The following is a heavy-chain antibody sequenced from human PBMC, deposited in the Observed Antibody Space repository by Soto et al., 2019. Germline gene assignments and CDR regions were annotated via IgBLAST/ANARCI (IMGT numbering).Heavy chain of an antibody. Sequence: SSETLSLTCAVYGGSFSGYYWSWIRQPPGKGLEWIGEINHSGSTNYNPSLKSRVTISVDTSKNQFSLKLSSVTAADTAVYYCARGNKYYYGSGSYYNNWFDPWGQGTLVTVSS. CDR2: INHSGST. V-gene: IGHV4-34*01. D-gene: IGHD3-10*01. J-gene: IGHJ5*02. CDR3: ARGNKYYYGSGSYYNNWFDP. CDR1: GGSFSGYY.